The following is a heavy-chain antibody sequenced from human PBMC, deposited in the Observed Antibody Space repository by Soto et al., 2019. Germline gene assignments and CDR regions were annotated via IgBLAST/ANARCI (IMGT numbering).Heavy chain of an antibody. CDR1: GYTFTGYG. J-gene: IGHJ3*01. CDR2: IRVFNGNT. D-gene: IGHD1-26*01. CDR3: GRDGSGGIIDS. Sequence: QVQLVQSGAEVKKPGASVKVSCKTSGYTFTGYGINWVGQAPGHGLEWMGWIRVFNGNTKYGQNSQDRVIMTTDTSTGSAYMELRSLRSADTAVYFCGRDGSGGIIDSWGQGTMLIVSS. V-gene: IGHV1-18*01.